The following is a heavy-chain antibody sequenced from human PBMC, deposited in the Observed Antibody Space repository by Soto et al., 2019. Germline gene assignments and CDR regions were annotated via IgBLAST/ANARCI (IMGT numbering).Heavy chain of an antibody. CDR1: GGSFRDYY. CDR3: ATPSYSSGWSLHY. J-gene: IGHJ4*02. Sequence: QVQLQQWGAGLLKPSETLSLTCAVYGGSFRDYYWNWIRQPPGKGLEWIGEINHSGSTNYNPSLKSRVTISVDTSKNQFSLKLSSVTAADTAVYYCATPSYSSGWSLHYWGQGTLVTVSS. V-gene: IGHV4-34*01. CDR2: INHSGST. D-gene: IGHD6-19*01.